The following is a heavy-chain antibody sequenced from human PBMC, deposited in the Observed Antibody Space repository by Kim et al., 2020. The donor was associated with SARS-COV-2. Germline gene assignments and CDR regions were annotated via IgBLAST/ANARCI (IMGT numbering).Heavy chain of an antibody. D-gene: IGHD3-10*01. CDR3: AKHRSGSYSPFDI. CDR2: ISGSDNNT. Sequence: GGSLRLSCAASGFTFSSYAMSWVRQAPGQGLEWVSGISGSDNNTYYTGSVKGRFTISRDNSKNTLYLQMNSLRAEDTAVYYCAKHRSGSYSPFDIWGQGTMVTVSS. J-gene: IGHJ3*02. V-gene: IGHV3-23*01. CDR1: GFTFSSYA.